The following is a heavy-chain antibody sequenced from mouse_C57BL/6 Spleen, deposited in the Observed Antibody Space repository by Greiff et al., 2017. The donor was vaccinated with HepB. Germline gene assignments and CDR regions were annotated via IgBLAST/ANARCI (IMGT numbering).Heavy chain of an antibody. CDR2: IDPETGGT. D-gene: IGHD2-3*01. Sequence: VQLQQSGAELVRPGASVTLSCKASGYTFTDYEMHWVKQTPVHGLEWIGAIDPETGGTAYNQKFKGKAILTADKSSSTAYMELRSLTSEDSAVYYCTRGRWLLGNFDYWGQGTTLTVSS. J-gene: IGHJ2*01. CDR1: GYTFTDYE. V-gene: IGHV1-15*01. CDR3: TRGRWLLGNFDY.